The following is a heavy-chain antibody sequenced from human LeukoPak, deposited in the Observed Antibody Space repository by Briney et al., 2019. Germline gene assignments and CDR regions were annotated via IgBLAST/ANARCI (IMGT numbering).Heavy chain of an antibody. V-gene: IGHV4-59*01. Sequence: PSETLSLTCTVSGGSISSYYWSWIRQPPGKGLEWIGYIYYSGSTNYNHSLKSRVTISVDTSKNQFSLKLSSVPAADTAVYYCARRAVVVPAARGYYYYYMDVWGKGTTVTVSS. CDR3: ARRAVVVPAARGYYYYYMDV. CDR1: GGSISSYY. CDR2: IYYSGST. D-gene: IGHD2-2*01. J-gene: IGHJ6*03.